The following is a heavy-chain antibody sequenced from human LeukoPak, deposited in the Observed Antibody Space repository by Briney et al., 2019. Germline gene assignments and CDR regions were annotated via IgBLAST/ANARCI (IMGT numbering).Heavy chain of an antibody. CDR3: ARGGRIAAAGFDY. CDR1: GRSISSSY. Sequence: SDTVSPTCTVSGRSISSSYWSWIRQPPGKGLEWIGYIYYSGSTNYNPSLKSRVTISVDTSKNQFSLKLSSVTAADTAVYYCARGGRIAAAGFDYWGQGTLVTVSS. D-gene: IGHD6-13*01. J-gene: IGHJ4*02. V-gene: IGHV4-59*07. CDR2: IYYSGST.